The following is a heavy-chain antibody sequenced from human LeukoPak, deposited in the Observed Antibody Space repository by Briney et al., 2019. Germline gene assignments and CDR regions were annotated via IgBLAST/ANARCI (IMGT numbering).Heavy chain of an antibody. CDR2: IFYNGNT. V-gene: IGHV4-31*03. D-gene: IGHD6-19*01. CDR1: GASISSGGYF. Sequence: NPSETLSLTCTVSGASISSGGYFWSWIRQLPGKGLEWIGYIFYNGNTYYNPSLKSRVTLSVDTSKNQFSLRLGSVTAADTAVYYCARSFSGPTGADYWGQGTLVTVSS. J-gene: IGHJ4*02. CDR3: ARSFSGPTGADY.